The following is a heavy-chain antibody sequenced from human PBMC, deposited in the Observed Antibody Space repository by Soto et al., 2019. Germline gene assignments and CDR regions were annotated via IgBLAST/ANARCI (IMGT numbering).Heavy chain of an antibody. CDR1: GGSISSYY. J-gene: IGHJ3*02. V-gene: IGHV4-59*01. Sequence: SETLSLTCTVSGGSISSYYWSWIRQPPGKGLEWIGYIYYSGSTNYNPSLKSRVTISVDTSKNQFSLKLSSVTAADTAVYYCARGGGFLEWLERAAFDIWGQGTMVTVSS. CDR2: IYYSGST. CDR3: ARGGGFLEWLERAAFDI. D-gene: IGHD3-3*01.